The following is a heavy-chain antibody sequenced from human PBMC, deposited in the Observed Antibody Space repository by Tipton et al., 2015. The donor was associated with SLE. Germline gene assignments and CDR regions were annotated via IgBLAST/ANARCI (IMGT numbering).Heavy chain of an antibody. CDR3: ARRLTRYSGYDYFDY. V-gene: IGHV4-59*08. D-gene: IGHD5-12*01. Sequence: TLSLTCTVSGGSISSYYWSWIRQPPGKGLEWIGYIYYSGSTNYNPSLKSRVTISVDTSKNQFSLKLSSVTAADTAVYYCARRLTRYSGYDYFDYWGQGTLVTGSS. CDR2: IYYSGST. CDR1: GGSISSYY. J-gene: IGHJ4*02.